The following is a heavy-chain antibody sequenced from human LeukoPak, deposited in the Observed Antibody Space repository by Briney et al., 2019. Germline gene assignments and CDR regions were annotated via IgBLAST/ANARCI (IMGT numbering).Heavy chain of an antibody. Sequence: GGSLRLSWAASGXIFSNAWMRWVRQAPGKGVEWVGRLQSKADGGTAGSAAPVKGRFTISRDDSKNTLHLEMNNLKTDDSAVYYCTTAGCDYGMDVWGQGTTVTVSS. V-gene: IGHV3-15*01. D-gene: IGHD4/OR15-4a*01. J-gene: IGHJ6*02. CDR3: TTAGCDYGMDV. CDR2: LQSKADGGTA. CDR1: GXIFSNAW.